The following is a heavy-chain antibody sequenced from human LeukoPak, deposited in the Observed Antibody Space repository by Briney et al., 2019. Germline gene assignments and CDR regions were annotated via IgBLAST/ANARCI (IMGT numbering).Heavy chain of an antibody. D-gene: IGHD1-7*01. J-gene: IGHJ3*01. V-gene: IGHV4-59*01. CDR1: RGSISTYY. CDR3: ARPKLPLLNDAFDV. Sequence: PSETLSLTCTVSRGSISTYYWYWIRQPPGKGLEWIGYVDYSGSTTYNPSLKSRVTILLDTSKKQFSLKLSSVIAADTAVYYCARPKLPLLNDAFDVWGPGTMVTVSS. CDR2: VDYSGST.